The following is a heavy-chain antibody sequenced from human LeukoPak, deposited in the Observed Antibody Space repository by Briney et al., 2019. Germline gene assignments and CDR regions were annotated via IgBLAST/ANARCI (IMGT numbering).Heavy chain of an antibody. V-gene: IGHV3-7*04. CDR2: IKPDGSEK. Sequence: GGSLRLSCAASGFTFSSYWMSWVRQAPGKGLEWVANIKPDGSEKYYVDSVKGRFTISRDNAKNSLYLQMNSLRAEDTAVYYCARARGYDILTGYYRAYYFDYWGQGTLVTVSS. J-gene: IGHJ4*02. D-gene: IGHD3-9*01. CDR1: GFTFSSYW. CDR3: ARARGYDILTGYYRAYYFDY.